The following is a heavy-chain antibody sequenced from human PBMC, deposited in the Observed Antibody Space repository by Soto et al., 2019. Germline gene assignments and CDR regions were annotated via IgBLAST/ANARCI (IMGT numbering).Heavy chain of an antibody. CDR2: INHNTGGT. Sequence: QVLLVQSGAEVKKPGASVKVSCKASGYTFTGYFIHWVRQAPGQGHEWLGWINHNTGGTNLAQKFQASVTVTRDTSISTAYMEVGRLTSDDTAVYYCVVGLYNTVWVFDYWGQGTVVTVSS. CDR3: VVGLYNTVWVFDY. J-gene: IGHJ4*02. CDR1: GYTFTGYF. V-gene: IGHV1-2*04. D-gene: IGHD6-19*01.